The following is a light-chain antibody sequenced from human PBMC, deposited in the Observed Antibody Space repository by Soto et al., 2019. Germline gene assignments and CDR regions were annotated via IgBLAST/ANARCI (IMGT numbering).Light chain of an antibody. Sequence: DIVMTQSPDSLAVSLGERATINCKSSQSVLYSSNNKNYLAWYQQKPGQPPKLFIYWASTREPGVPDRFRGSGSGTDFTLTSSSLQAEDVAVYYCQQYYSTPLTFGPGTKVDI. CDR3: QQYYSTPLT. CDR1: QSVLYSSNNKNY. CDR2: WAS. V-gene: IGKV4-1*01. J-gene: IGKJ3*01.